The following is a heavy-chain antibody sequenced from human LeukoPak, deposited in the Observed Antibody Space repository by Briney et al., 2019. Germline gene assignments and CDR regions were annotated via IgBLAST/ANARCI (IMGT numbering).Heavy chain of an antibody. CDR3: ARGGITMVRGVITLNWFDP. V-gene: IGHV4-34*01. J-gene: IGHJ5*02. CDR1: GGSFSGYY. D-gene: IGHD3-10*01. CDR2: INHSGST. Sequence: PSETLSLTCAVYGGSFSGYYWSWIRQPPGKGLEWIGEINHSGSTNYNPSLKSRVTISVDTSKNQFSLKLSSVTAADTAVYYCARGGITMVRGVITLNWFDPWGQGTLVTVTS.